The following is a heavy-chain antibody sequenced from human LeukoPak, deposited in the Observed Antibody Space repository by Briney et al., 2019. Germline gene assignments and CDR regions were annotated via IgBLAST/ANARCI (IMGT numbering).Heavy chain of an antibody. CDR1: GFTFSTYW. CDR2: INSDGSST. J-gene: IGHJ4*02. CDR3: ARDYYTSGGPNDF. Sequence: GGSLRLSCAASGFTFSTYWMHWVRQAPGKGLVWVSRINSDGSSTNYADSVRGRFTISRDNAKNTLYLQMNSLRADDTAVYYCARDYYTSGGPNDFWGQGTLVTVSS. D-gene: IGHD3-10*01. V-gene: IGHV3-74*01.